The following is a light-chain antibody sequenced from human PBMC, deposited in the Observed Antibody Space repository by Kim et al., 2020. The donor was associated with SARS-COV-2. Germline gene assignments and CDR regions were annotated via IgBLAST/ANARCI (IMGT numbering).Light chain of an antibody. Sequence: PSLRDRVTITGRASQSISDSLNWYQQRPGHAPALLIYGASNLQTGVPSRFSGTGSGTVFTLTISSLQPEDFATYYCQQTYSPPFTFGGGTKVDIK. J-gene: IGKJ4*01. CDR2: GAS. V-gene: IGKV1-39*01. CDR1: QSISDS. CDR3: QQTYSPPFT.